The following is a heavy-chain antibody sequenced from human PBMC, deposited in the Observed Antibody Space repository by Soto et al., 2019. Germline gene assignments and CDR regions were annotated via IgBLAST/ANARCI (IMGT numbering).Heavy chain of an antibody. V-gene: IGHV4-59*08. J-gene: IGHJ2*01. CDR3: ARFNWYFDL. CDR2: IYYSGST. CDR1: GGSISSYY. Sequence: QVQLQESGPGLVKPSETLSLTCTVSGGSISSYYWSWIRQPPGKGLEWIGYIYYSGSTTYNPSLKTRVTITVDTSKNQFSLELSSVTAADTAVDYCARFNWYFDLWGRGTLVTVSS.